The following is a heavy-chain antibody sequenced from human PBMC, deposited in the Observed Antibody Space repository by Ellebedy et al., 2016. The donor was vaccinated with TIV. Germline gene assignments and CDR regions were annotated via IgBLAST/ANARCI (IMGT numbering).Heavy chain of an antibody. V-gene: IGHV3-7*01. CDR2: IKLDGGEK. Sequence: GESLKISCAASGITVSNSWMSWVRQAPGKGLECVAIIKLDGGEKWYVDSVKGRFTISRDNGKNSLFLQMDILRADATAVYYFGKIHRALSGNYWGQGTLVSVSS. J-gene: IGHJ4*02. D-gene: IGHD3-3*02. CDR1: GITVSNSW. CDR3: GKIHRALSGNY.